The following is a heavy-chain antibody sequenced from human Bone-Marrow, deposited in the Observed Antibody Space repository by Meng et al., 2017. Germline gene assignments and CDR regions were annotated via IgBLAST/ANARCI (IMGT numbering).Heavy chain of an antibody. CDR3: AAWAVTMPYYYYGMDV. CDR1: GYTFTGYY. D-gene: IGHD4-17*01. CDR2: IVVGSGKT. V-gene: IGHV1-58*02. Sequence: SVKVSCKASGYTFTGYYMHWLRQAPGQRLEWIGWIVVGSGKTNYAQKFQERVTITRDMSTSTAYMELSSLRSEDTAVYYCAAWAVTMPYYYYGMDVWGQGTTVTVSS. J-gene: IGHJ6*02.